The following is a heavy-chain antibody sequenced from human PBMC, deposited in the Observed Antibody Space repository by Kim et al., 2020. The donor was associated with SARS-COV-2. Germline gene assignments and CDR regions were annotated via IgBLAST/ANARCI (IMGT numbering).Heavy chain of an antibody. CDR3: AREGISRTSGSYYDY. D-gene: IGHD3-10*01. J-gene: IGHJ4*03. CDR1: GFTFGLYG. V-gene: IGHV3-64*01. CDR2: IRRDGDST. Sequence: GGSLRLSCAAFGFTFGLYGMHWVRQAPGKGLECVAAIRRDGDSTYYAKSVKGRFTISRDNSKNTLYLQMDSLRREDTGTYYCAREGISRTSGSYYDYWG.